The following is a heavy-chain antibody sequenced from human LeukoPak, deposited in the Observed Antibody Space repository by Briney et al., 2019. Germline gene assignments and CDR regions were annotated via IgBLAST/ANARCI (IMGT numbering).Heavy chain of an antibody. Sequence: TSETLSLTCAVYGGSFSGYYWSWIRQHPGKGLEWIGYIFYSGSTYYNPSLKSRVTISVDTSKNQVSLNLSSVTAADTAVYYCARNPETASFDYWGQGTLVTVSS. CDR2: IFYSGST. CDR1: GGSFSGYY. J-gene: IGHJ4*02. CDR3: ARNPETASFDY. D-gene: IGHD1-1*01. V-gene: IGHV4-31*11.